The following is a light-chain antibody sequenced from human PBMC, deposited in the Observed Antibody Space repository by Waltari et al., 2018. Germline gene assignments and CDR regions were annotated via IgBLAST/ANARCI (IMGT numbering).Light chain of an antibody. CDR1: QSVINNY. Sequence: EIVLTQSPGTLSLSPGERATLSCRASQSVINNYLAWYQQKPGQAPSLLIYAASRRDVGVPDRFSGSGSGTDFTLTISRLEPEDFAIFYCQQYGVSPYIFGQGTKLEV. J-gene: IGKJ2*01. CDR3: QQYGVSPYI. CDR2: AAS. V-gene: IGKV3-20*01.